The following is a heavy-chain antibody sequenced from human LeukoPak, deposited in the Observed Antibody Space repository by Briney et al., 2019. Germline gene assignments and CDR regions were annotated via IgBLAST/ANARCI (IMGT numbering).Heavy chain of an antibody. Sequence: GGSLRLSCAASGFTFDDYAMHWVRQVPGKGLEWVSGISWNSGSIGYADSVKGRFTISRDNSKNTLYLQMNSLRAEDTAVYYCARSGGTGTKGFDYWGQGTLVTVSS. D-gene: IGHD1-1*01. J-gene: IGHJ4*02. CDR1: GFTFDDYA. CDR2: ISWNSGSI. V-gene: IGHV3-9*01. CDR3: ARSGGTGTKGFDY.